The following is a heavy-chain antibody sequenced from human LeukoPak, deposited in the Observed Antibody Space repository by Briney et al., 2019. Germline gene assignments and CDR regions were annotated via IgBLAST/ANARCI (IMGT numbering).Heavy chain of an antibody. D-gene: IGHD2-8*02. V-gene: IGHV4-61*01. CDR2: ISDSGGS. CDR1: GGSVSSGISY. Sequence: SETLSLTCSVSGGSVSSGISYWSWIRQPPGEGLEWIAYISDSGGSDYNPSLRGRVTISLDTSKNQFSLKVTSVTAADTAIYYCARGERPGPDYWGPGILVTVSS. J-gene: IGHJ4*02. CDR3: ARGERPGPDY.